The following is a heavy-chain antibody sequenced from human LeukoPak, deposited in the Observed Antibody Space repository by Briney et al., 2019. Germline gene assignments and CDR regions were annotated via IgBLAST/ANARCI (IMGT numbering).Heavy chain of an antibody. CDR3: AKRGVVIRVILVGFHKEAYYFDS. V-gene: IGHV3-23*01. D-gene: IGHD3-22*01. CDR2: ISGSGGRT. CDR1: GFTFGSYA. Sequence: PGGSLRLSCAASGFTFGSYAMSWVRQAPGKGLEWVAGISGSGGRTNYADAVKGRFTISRDNAKNTLFLQMNSLRVEDTAVYFCAKRGVVIRVILVGFHKEAYYFDSWGQGALVTVSS. J-gene: IGHJ4*02.